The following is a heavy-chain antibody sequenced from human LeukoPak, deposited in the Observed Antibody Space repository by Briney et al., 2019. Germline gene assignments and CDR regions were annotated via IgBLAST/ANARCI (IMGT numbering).Heavy chain of an antibody. CDR3: ARDVTYRSSDY. CDR1: GFSFSSNW. J-gene: IGHJ4*02. CDR2: IDQDGSKK. V-gene: IGHV3-7*04. D-gene: IGHD6-6*01. Sequence: PGGSLRLSCAASGFSFSSNWMSWVRQAPGKGLEWVAKIDQDGSKKYYVDSVKGRFTISRDNAKNSLYLQMNSLRAEDTAVYYCARDVTYRSSDYWGQGILVTVSS.